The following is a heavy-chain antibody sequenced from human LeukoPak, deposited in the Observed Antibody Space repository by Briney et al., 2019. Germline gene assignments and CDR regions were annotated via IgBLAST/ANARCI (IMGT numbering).Heavy chain of an antibody. CDR1: GFTFSSYS. CDR2: ISSSSSYI. CDR3: ARGVSGSHHFDY. V-gene: IGHV3-21*01. D-gene: IGHD1-26*01. Sequence: PGGSLRLSCAASGFTFSSYSMNWVRQAPGKGLEWVSSISSSSSYIYYADSVKGRFTISRDNAKNSLYLQMNSLRAEDTAVYYCARGVSGSHHFDYWGQGTLVTVSS. J-gene: IGHJ4*02.